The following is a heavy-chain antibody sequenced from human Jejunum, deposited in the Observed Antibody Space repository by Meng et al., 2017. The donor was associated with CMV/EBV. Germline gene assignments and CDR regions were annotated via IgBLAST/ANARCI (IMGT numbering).Heavy chain of an antibody. CDR1: GWSVSGHY. V-gene: IGHV4-34*02. J-gene: IGHJ4*02. CDR3: ARELGYCSGGNCYGGTFDY. CDR2: MNPSGVT. D-gene: IGHD2-15*01. Sequence: QVQLQPWGAGLLSASETLSLTCAVYGWSVSGHYWRWIRQTPGKGLEWIGEMNPSGVTIYNPSLKGRVTISVDTSKNQFSLKLTSVTAADTALYYCARELGYCSGGNCYGGTFDYWGQGTLVTVSS.